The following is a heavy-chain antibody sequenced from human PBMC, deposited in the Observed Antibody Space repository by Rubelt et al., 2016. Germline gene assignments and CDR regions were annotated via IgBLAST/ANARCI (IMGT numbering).Heavy chain of an antibody. CDR2: INPSGGSP. D-gene: IGHD6-13*01. V-gene: IGHV1-46*01. CDR1: GYTFTSYY. CDR3: ARGEQQLGFDY. Sequence: QVQLVQSGAEVKKPGASVKVSCKASGYTFTSYYMHWVRQAPGQGLEWMGIINPSGGSPRYAQKFQGRVTMTRDTSTRTVYMELSRLRSEDTAVYYCARGEQQLGFDYWGQGTLVTVSS. J-gene: IGHJ4*02.